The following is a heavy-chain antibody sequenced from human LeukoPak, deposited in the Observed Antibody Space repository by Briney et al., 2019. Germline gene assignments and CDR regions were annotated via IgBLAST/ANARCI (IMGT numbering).Heavy chain of an antibody. CDR1: GFTFSSYA. D-gene: IGHD3-22*01. CDR2: ISYDGSNK. J-gene: IGHJ5*02. V-gene: IGHV3-30-3*01. Sequence: PGRSLRLSCAASGFTFSSYAMPWVRQAPGKGLEWVAVISYDGSNKYYADSVKGRFTISRDNSKNTLYLQMNSLRAEDTAVYYCAREGGGMIVNWFDPWGQGTLVTVSS. CDR3: AREGGGMIVNWFDP.